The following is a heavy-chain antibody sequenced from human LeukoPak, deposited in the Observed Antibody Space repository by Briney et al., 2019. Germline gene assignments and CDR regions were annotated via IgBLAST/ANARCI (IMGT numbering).Heavy chain of an antibody. Sequence: GGSLRLSCAASGFTFSTYWMSWVRQAPGKGLEWVANIRKDGSDIHYVDSVKGRFTISRDNSKNTLYLQMNSLRAEDTAVYYCAKGNLVITTRDGFDYWGQGTLVTVSS. J-gene: IGHJ4*02. CDR3: AKGNLVITTRDGFDY. CDR1: GFTFSTYW. V-gene: IGHV3-7*01. D-gene: IGHD3-22*01. CDR2: IRKDGSDI.